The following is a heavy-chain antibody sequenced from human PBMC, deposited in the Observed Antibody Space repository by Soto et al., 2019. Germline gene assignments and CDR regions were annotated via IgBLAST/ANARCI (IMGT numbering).Heavy chain of an antibody. CDR1: GFTFSSYA. CDR2: ISGSGGST. J-gene: IGHJ4*02. CDR3: PKDSLRFPGPYDS. Sequence: EVQLLESGGGLVQPGGSLRLSCAASGFTFSSYAMSWVRQAPGKGLEWVSAISGSGGSTYYADSVKGRFTISRDNSKKTLYLKMNSLRPEDTAVYYWPKDSLRFPGPYDSGAQGPLVPVPP. D-gene: IGHD3-3*01. V-gene: IGHV3-23*01.